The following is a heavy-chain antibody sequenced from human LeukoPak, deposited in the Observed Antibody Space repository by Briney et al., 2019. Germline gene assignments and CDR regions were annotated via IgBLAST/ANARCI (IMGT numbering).Heavy chain of an antibody. CDR1: GGSFSGHY. J-gene: IGHJ5*02. CDR2: INHSGST. CDR3: ARVGYYYDSSGYYFSWLDP. Sequence: SETLSLTCAVYGGSFSGHYWTWIRQPPGKGLEWIGEINHSGSTNYNPSLKSRVTISVDTSKNQFSLKLSSVTAADTAVYYCARVGYYYDSSGYYFSWLDPWGQGTLVTVSS. V-gene: IGHV4-34*01. D-gene: IGHD3-22*01.